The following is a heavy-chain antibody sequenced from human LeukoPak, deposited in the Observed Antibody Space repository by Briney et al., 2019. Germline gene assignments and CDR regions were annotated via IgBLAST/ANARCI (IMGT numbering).Heavy chain of an antibody. Sequence: GGSLRLSCAASGFPFNSYVMSWVRQAPGKGLEWVSAISGSGGSTYYADSVKGRFTISRDDSKNTLYLQMNSLRAEDTAVYYCAKALYYYDSSGYYWGQEPWPPSPQ. D-gene: IGHD3-22*01. CDR3: AKALYYYDSSGYY. CDR2: ISGSGGST. V-gene: IGHV3-23*01. J-gene: IGHJ4*01. CDR1: GFPFNSYV.